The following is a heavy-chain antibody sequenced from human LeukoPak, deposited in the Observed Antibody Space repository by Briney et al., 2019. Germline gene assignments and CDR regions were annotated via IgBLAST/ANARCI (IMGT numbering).Heavy chain of an antibody. CDR3: AKGAYDYVEIGYFDH. CDR1: GFSLSNYA. CDR2: IIASSGST. Sequence: GGSLRLSCAVSGFSLSNYAMSWVRQAPGKGLEWDSLIIASSGSTVYADSVKGRFTISRDNSKNTLYLQMNSLRAEDTAVYYCAKGAYDYVEIGYFDHWGQGTLVSVSS. V-gene: IGHV3-23*01. D-gene: IGHD5-12*01. J-gene: IGHJ4*02.